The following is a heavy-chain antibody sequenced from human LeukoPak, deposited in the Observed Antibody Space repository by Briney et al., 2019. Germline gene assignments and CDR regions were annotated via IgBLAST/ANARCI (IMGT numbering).Heavy chain of an antibody. Sequence: ASVKVSCKASGYTFTGYYMHWVRQAPGQGLEWMGWINPNSGGTNYAQKFQGWVTMTRDTSINKAYMELSRLRSDDTAMYYCARDRGYDILYGMDVWGKGTTVTVSS. V-gene: IGHV1-2*04. J-gene: IGHJ6*04. CDR2: INPNSGGT. CDR3: ARDRGYDILYGMDV. D-gene: IGHD3-9*01. CDR1: GYTFTGYY.